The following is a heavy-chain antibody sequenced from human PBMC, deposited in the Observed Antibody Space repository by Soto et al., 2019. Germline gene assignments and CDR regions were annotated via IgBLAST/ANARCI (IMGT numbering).Heavy chain of an antibody. D-gene: IGHD1-1*01. CDR2: IIPTLGTT. V-gene: IGHV1-69*01. CDR1: GGTISSHA. J-gene: IGHJ6*02. Sequence: QVQLVQSGAEVKKPGSSVKLSCTASGGTISSHAISWVRQAPGQGLEWMGGIIPTLGTTNYAQECWGRVTLTADESMSTVYRELCRLRFEGTAVHYFATDRWPYDTGMDVWCQGTTVTVS. CDR3: ATDRWPYDTGMDV.